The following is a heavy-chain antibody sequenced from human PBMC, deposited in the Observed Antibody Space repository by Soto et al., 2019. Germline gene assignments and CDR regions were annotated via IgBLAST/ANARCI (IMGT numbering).Heavy chain of an antibody. CDR2: ISGSGGST. Sequence: PGGSLRLSSAASGFTFSSYAMSWVRQAPGKGLEWVSAISGSGGSTYYADSVKGRFTISRDNSKNTLYLQMSSLRAEDTAVYCCATTLFNGYCSGGSCYDGDYYYSGMDVWGQGTTVTVSS. CDR3: ATTLFNGYCSGGSCYDGDYYYSGMDV. CDR1: GFTFSSYA. V-gene: IGHV3-23*01. D-gene: IGHD2-15*01. J-gene: IGHJ6*02.